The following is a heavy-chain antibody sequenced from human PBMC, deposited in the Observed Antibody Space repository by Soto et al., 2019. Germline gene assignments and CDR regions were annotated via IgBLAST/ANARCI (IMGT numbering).Heavy chain of an antibody. Sequence: GSLRLSCAASGFTFSSYWMHWVRQAPGKGLVWVSRINSDGSGTSYADSVKGRFTISRDNAKNTLYLQMNSLRAEDTAVYYWARDSIAVAGTDYYYGMDVWGQGTTVTV. V-gene: IGHV3-74*01. D-gene: IGHD6-19*01. CDR3: ARDSIAVAGTDYYYGMDV. CDR1: GFTFSSYW. CDR2: INSDGSGT. J-gene: IGHJ6*02.